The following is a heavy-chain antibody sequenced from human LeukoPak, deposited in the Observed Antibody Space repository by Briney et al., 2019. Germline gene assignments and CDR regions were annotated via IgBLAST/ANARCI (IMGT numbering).Heavy chain of an antibody. Sequence: PGGSLRLSCATCGFNFSNYGMSWVRQAPGRGMEWDSGVSGSGGSTYYADCVKGRFTTSRDNSKNSLFLQMNSLRAEDTALYYCAKDGNYYGSGSLDYWGQGTLVTVSS. J-gene: IGHJ4*02. CDR3: AKDGNYYGSGSLDY. D-gene: IGHD3-10*01. CDR2: VSGSGGST. CDR1: GFNFSNYG. V-gene: IGHV3-23*01.